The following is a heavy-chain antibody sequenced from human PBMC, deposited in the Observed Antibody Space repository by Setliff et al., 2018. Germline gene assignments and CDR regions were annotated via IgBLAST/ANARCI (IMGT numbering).Heavy chain of an antibody. CDR2: IIPIIGEP. CDR3: ARDRWAVAGTGKFDY. CDR1: GYTFISYD. Sequence: SVKVSCKASGYTFISYDISWVRQAPGQGLEWMGGIIPIIGEPNYAQKFQGRVTITADESTSTAYMELRSLRSDDTAVYYCARDRWAVAGTGKFDYWGQGTLVTVSS. V-gene: IGHV1-69*13. D-gene: IGHD6-19*01. J-gene: IGHJ4*02.